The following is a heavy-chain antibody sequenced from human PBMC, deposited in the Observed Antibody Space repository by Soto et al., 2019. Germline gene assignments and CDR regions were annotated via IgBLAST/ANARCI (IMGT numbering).Heavy chain of an antibody. D-gene: IGHD3-3*01. Sequence: GASVKVSCKASGYTFTSYDINWVRQATGQGLEWMGWMNPNSGNTGYAQKFQGRVTMTRNTSISTAYMELSSLRSEDTAVYYCARVWGDFWSGNFPDTDYWGQGTLVTVSS. CDR1: GYTFTSYD. J-gene: IGHJ4*02. CDR3: ARVWGDFWSGNFPDTDY. CDR2: MNPNSGNT. V-gene: IGHV1-8*01.